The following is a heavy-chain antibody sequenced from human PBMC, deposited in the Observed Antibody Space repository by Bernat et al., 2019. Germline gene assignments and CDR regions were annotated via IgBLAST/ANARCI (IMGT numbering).Heavy chain of an antibody. CDR2: INHSGST. CDR3: ARDLGLTASGGIGFDS. V-gene: IGHV4-34*01. CDR1: GGSFSGYY. Sequence: QVQLQQWGAGLLKPSETLSLTCAVYGGSFSGYYWSWIRQPPGKGLEWIGEINHSGSTNYNPSLKSRIAMSIDTSKNQVSLRLSSVTAADTAVYFCARDLGLTASGGIGFDSWGQGTLVTVSS. D-gene: IGHD2-21*01. J-gene: IGHJ4*02.